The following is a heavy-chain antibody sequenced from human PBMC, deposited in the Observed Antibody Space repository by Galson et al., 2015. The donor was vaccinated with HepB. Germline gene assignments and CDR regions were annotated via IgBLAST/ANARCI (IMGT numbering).Heavy chain of an antibody. CDR3: ARGPLRNAAPFYYMDV. CDR2: IYHSGST. D-gene: IGHD6-6*01. CDR1: GGSISSSNW. Sequence: SETLSLTCAVSGGSISSSNWWSWVRQPPGKGLEWIGEIYHSGSTNYNPSLKSRVTISVDKSKNQFSLKLSSVTAADTAVYYCARGPLRNAAPFYYMDVWGKGTTVTVSS. J-gene: IGHJ6*03. V-gene: IGHV4-4*02.